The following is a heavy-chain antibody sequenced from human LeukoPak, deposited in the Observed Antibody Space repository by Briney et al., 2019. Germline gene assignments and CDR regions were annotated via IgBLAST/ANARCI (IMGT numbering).Heavy chain of an antibody. Sequence: SDTLSLTCTVSGGSISSYYWSWIRQPAGKGLEWIGRIYYTGSTYYNPSLKSRVTISVDTSKTEFSLMVHSGTAADTTMYYCARRGITYSASFFDSWGQGTLVTVAS. CDR3: ARRGITYSASFFDS. CDR2: IYYTGST. D-gene: IGHD6-13*01. CDR1: GGSISSYY. J-gene: IGHJ4*02. V-gene: IGHV4-59*05.